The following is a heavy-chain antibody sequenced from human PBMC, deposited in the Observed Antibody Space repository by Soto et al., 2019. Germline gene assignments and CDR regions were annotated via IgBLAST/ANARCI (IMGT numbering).Heavy chain of an antibody. CDR3: ARDAQTSGGRY. V-gene: IGHV1-2*02. CDR2: INPNSGGT. Sequence: QVQLVQSWAEVKKPGASVKVSCKASGYTFTGYYMHWVRQAPGQGLEWMGWINPNSGGTNYAQKVQGRVTMTRDTAISTAYMELSRLRSDDTAVYYCARDAQTSGGRYWGQGTLVTVSS. D-gene: IGHD2-2*01. CDR1: GYTFTGYY. J-gene: IGHJ4*02.